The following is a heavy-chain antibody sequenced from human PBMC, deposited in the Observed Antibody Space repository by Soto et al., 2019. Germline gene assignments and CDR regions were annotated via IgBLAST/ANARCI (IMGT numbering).Heavy chain of an antibody. CDR2: ISGSGGST. Sequence: QPGGSLRLSCAASGFTFSSYAMSWVRQAPGKGLEWVSAISGSGGSTYYADSVKGRFTISRDNSKNTLYLQMNSLRAEDTAVYYCAKDAGSGILWFGELFHPFDYWGQGTLVTVSS. CDR3: AKDAGSGILWFGELFHPFDY. V-gene: IGHV3-23*01. CDR1: GFTFSSYA. D-gene: IGHD3-10*01. J-gene: IGHJ4*02.